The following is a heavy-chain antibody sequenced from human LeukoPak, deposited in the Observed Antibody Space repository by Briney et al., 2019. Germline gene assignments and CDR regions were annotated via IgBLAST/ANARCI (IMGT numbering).Heavy chain of an antibody. Sequence: SETLSLTCTVSSGSISSGSYYWGWIRQPPGKGLEWIGSIYYSGSTYYNPSLKSRVTISVDTSKNQFSLKLSSVTAADTAVYYWARLDKAMVKFDYWGQGTLVTLS. CDR2: IYYSGST. J-gene: IGHJ4*02. D-gene: IGHD5-18*01. V-gene: IGHV4-39*01. CDR3: ARLDKAMVKFDY. CDR1: SGSISSGSYY.